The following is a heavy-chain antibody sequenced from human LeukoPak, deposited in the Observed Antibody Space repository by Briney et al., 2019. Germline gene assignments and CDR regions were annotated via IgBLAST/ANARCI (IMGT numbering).Heavy chain of an antibody. CDR2: INKDGSEK. D-gene: IGHD6-19*01. J-gene: IGHJ4*02. Sequence: GGSLRLSCVVSRFTFSNYWMAWVRQAPGKGLEWVASINKDGSEKYYVDSVKGRFTISRDNAKNSLYLPMNSLRAEDTAVYYCATYGIGVAALDYWGQGTLVTVSS. V-gene: IGHV3-7*05. CDR3: ATYGIGVAALDY. CDR1: RFTFSNYW.